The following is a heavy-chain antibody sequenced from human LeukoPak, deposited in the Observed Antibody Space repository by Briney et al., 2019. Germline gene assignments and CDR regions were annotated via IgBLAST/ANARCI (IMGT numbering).Heavy chain of an antibody. CDR3: ARGYLGLRFFDY. CDR2: INHSGST. J-gene: IGHJ4*02. V-gene: IGHV4-34*01. D-gene: IGHD3-16*01. CDR1: GGSFSGYY. Sequence: PSETLSLTCAVYGGSFSGYYWSWIRQPPGKGLEWIGEINHSGSTNYNPSLKSRVTISVDTPKNQFSLKLSSVTTADTAAYYCARGYLGLRFFDYWGQGTLVTVSS.